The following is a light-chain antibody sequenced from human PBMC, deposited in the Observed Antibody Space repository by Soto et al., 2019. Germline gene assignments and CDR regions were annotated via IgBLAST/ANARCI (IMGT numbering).Light chain of an antibody. J-gene: IGKJ5*01. Sequence: DIQMTQSPSTLSASVGDRVTITCRASQTVSRWLAWYQQKPGKPPQLLIEKASTLESGVPSRFSGGGSGTHFTLTINSLQPEDYATYYCQQFHSFPFTFGQGTQLEIK. CDR3: QQFHSFPFT. CDR2: KAS. V-gene: IGKV1-5*03. CDR1: QTVSRW.